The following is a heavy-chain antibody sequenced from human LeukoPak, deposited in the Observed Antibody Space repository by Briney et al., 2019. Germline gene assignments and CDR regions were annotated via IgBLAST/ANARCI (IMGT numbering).Heavy chain of an antibody. D-gene: IGHD2-2*02. CDR3: ARPALGDCSRTSCHIASFDP. CDR2: IYYSGSS. V-gene: IGHV4-39*01. CDR1: GGSTSSSTYY. Sequence: PSETLSLTCTVSGGSTSSSTYYWGWIRQPPGKGLEWIGSIYYSGSSYYNPSLKSRLTMSVDTSKKQFSLKLSSVTAADTAFYYCARPALGDCSRTSCHIASFDPWGQGTLVTASS. J-gene: IGHJ5*02.